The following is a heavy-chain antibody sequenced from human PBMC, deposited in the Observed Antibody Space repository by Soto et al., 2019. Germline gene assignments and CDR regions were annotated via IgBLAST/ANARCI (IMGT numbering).Heavy chain of an antibody. D-gene: IGHD2-2*01. J-gene: IGHJ6*03. Sequence: EVQLVESGGGLVQPGGSLRLSCAASGFTFSSYSMNWVRQAPGKGLEWVSYISSSSSTIYYADSVKGRFTISRDNAKNSLDLQMNSLRAEDTAVYYCARESCSSTSCYAYYYYYYMDVWGKGTTVTVSS. CDR2: ISSSSSTI. V-gene: IGHV3-48*01. CDR1: GFTFSSYS. CDR3: ARESCSSTSCYAYYYYYYMDV.